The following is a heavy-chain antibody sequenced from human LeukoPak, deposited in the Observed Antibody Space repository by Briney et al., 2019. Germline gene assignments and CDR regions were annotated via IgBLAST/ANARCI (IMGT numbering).Heavy chain of an antibody. Sequence: ASVKVSCKASGYTFTDYYMHWVRQAPGQGLEWMGWINPKSGGTNYAQQFQGRVTMTRDTSISTAYMELSRLRSDDTAVYYCARDLNQYSDGSGNWGQGTLVTASS. D-gene: IGHD4-11*01. V-gene: IGHV1-2*02. CDR3: ARDLNQYSDGSGN. CDR1: GYTFTDYY. CDR2: INPKSGGT. J-gene: IGHJ4*02.